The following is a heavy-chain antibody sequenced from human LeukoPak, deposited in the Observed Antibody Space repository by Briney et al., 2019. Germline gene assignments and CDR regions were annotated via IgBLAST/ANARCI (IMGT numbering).Heavy chain of an antibody. Sequence: SETLSLTCTVSGGSISTYYWSWIRQPPGKGLEWIGYIYYSGNTDYNPSLKSRVTISVDTSKNQFSLKLSSVTAADTAVYYCAREGTTRHNYYGMDVWGQGTTVTVSS. D-gene: IGHD1-1*01. CDR3: AREGTTRHNYYGMDV. J-gene: IGHJ6*02. CDR2: IYYSGNT. CDR1: GGSISTYY. V-gene: IGHV4-59*01.